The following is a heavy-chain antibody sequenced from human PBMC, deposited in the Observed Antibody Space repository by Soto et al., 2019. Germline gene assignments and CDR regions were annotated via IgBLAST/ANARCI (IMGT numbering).Heavy chain of an antibody. CDR2: IKSKTDGGTT. D-gene: IGHD3-16*02. Sequence: GGSLRLSCAASGFTFSNAWMSWVRQAPGKGLEWVGRIKSKTDGGTTDYAAPVKGRFTISRDDSKNTLYLQMNSLKTEDTAVYYCPTGVWGSYRYTKAFDYWGQGTLVTVSS. J-gene: IGHJ4*02. CDR3: PTGVWGSYRYTKAFDY. V-gene: IGHV3-15*01. CDR1: GFTFSNAW.